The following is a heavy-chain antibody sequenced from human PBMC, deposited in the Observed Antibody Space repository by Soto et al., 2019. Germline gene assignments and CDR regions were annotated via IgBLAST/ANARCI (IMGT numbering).Heavy chain of an antibody. J-gene: IGHJ1*01. Sequence: QVQLVQSGAEVKKPGSSVKVSCKASGGTFSSYAISWVRQAPGQGLEWMGGIIPIFGTANYAQKFQGRVTITADESTSTAYMELSSLRSEYMAVYYCARSERITMIVVVTGYFQHWGQGTLVTVSS. CDR2: IIPIFGTA. CDR3: ARSERITMIVVVTGYFQH. V-gene: IGHV1-69*12. CDR1: GGTFSSYA. D-gene: IGHD3-22*01.